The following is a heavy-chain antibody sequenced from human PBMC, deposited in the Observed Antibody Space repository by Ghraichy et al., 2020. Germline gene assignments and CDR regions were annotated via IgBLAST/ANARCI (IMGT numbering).Heavy chain of an antibody. D-gene: IGHD3-10*01. V-gene: IGHV1-69*04. J-gene: IGHJ6*02. CDR2: IIPMLGIA. CDR1: GGTFSNYD. Sequence: SVKVSCKASGGTFSNYDISWVRQAPGQGLEWMGRIIPMLGIANYAQKFQGRVTITADKSTSTAYMELNSLRSEDTAVYYCARVNTMIRGDQYYYYGMDVWGHGTTVTVSS. CDR3: ARVNTMIRGDQYYYYGMDV.